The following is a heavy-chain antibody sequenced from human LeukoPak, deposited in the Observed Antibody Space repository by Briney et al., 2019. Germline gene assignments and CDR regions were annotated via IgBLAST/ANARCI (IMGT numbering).Heavy chain of an antibody. V-gene: IGHV4-61*02. CDR1: GGSISSGSYY. D-gene: IGHD2-21*02. Sequence: SQTLSLTCTVSGGSISSGSYYWSWIRQPAGKGLEWIGRIYTSGSTNYNPSLKSRVTISVDTSKNQFSLKLSSVTAADTAVYYCARAQVVVVTGFDACDIWGQGTMVTVSS. CDR2: IYTSGST. CDR3: ARAQVVVVTGFDACDI. J-gene: IGHJ3*02.